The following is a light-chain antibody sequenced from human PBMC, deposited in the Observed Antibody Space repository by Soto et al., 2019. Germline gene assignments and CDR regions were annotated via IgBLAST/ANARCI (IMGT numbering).Light chain of an antibody. J-gene: IGKJ3*01. CDR3: QQYNSYSGFT. Sequence: DIQMTQSPSTLSASVGDRVTITCRASQSVSDRLAWYQQKPGKVPKLLIYKASRLQSGVPSRFSGSGSGTEFTLSISSLQPDDFATYYCQQYNSYSGFTFGPGTKVDI. V-gene: IGKV1-5*03. CDR2: KAS. CDR1: QSVSDR.